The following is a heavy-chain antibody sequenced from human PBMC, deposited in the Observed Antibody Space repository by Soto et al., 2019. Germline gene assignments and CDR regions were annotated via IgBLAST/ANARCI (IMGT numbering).Heavy chain of an antibody. J-gene: IGHJ4*02. CDR3: ARDRFFLAYCGGDCYSPLGY. CDR2: ISSSSSTI. D-gene: IGHD2-21*02. CDR1: GFTFSSYS. Sequence: GGSLRLSCAASGFTFSSYSMNWVRQAPGKGLEWVSYISSSSSTIYYADSVKGRFTISRDNAKNSLYPQMNSLRDEDTAVYYCARDRFFLAYCGGDCYSPLGYWGQGTLVTVSS. V-gene: IGHV3-48*02.